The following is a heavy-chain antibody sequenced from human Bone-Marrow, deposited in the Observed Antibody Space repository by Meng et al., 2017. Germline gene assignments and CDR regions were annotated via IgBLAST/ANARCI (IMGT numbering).Heavy chain of an antibody. CDR1: GFTFDDYG. J-gene: IGHJ3*02. V-gene: IGHV3-20*04. Sequence: GESLKISCAASGFTFDDYGMSWVRQAPGKGLEWVSGINWNGGSTGDADSVKGRFTISRDNAKNSLYLQMNSLRAEDTALYYCARLPSHLKDAFDIWGQGTMVTVSS. CDR3: ARLPSHLKDAFDI. CDR2: INWNGGST.